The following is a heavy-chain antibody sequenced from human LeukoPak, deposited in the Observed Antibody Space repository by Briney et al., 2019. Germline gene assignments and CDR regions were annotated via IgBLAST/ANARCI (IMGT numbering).Heavy chain of an antibody. CDR3: AKGSYYDSSGSFYFDY. D-gene: IGHD3-22*01. J-gene: IGHJ4*02. CDR2: INGNGGGS. CDR1: GFTFSDHA. Sequence: GGSLRLSCAASGFTFSDHAMSWVRQAPAKGLEWVSSINGNGGGSYYIDSVKGRFTVSRDNSKNTLYVQVNSLGTEDTAAYYCAKGSYYDSSGSFYFDYWGQGTLVTVSS. V-gene: IGHV3-23*01.